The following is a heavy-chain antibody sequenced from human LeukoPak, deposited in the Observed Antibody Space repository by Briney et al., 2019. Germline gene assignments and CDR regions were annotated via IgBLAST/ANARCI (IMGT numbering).Heavy chain of an antibody. CDR1: GGSISSYY. Sequence: PSETLSLTCTVSGGSISSYYWSWIRQPAGKGLEWIGRIYTSGSTNYNPSLKSRVTMSVDTSKNQFSLKLSSVTAADTAVYYCARRTATVRLNNWFDPWGQGTLVTVSS. V-gene: IGHV4-4*07. J-gene: IGHJ5*02. CDR3: ARRTATVRLNNWFDP. D-gene: IGHD4-17*01. CDR2: IYTSGST.